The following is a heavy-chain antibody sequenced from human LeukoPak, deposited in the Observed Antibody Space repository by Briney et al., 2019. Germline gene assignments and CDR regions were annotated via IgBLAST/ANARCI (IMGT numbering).Heavy chain of an antibody. CDR1: GYSISSGYY. D-gene: IGHD5-18*01. CDR2: IYHSGST. Sequence: PSETLSLTCTVSGYSISSGYYWGWIRQPPGKGLEWIGSIYHSGSTYYNPSLKSRVTISVDTSKNQFSLKLSSVTAADTAVYYCAREVGATTPAEVVQLWLRSYYYYYYYMDVWGKGTTVTVSS. J-gene: IGHJ6*03. V-gene: IGHV4-38-2*02. CDR3: AREVGATTPAEVVQLWLRSYYYYYYYMDV.